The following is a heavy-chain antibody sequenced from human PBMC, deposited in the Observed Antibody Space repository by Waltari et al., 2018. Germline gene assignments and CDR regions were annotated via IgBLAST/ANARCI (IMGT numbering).Heavy chain of an antibody. CDR2: INAGNGNT. V-gene: IGHV1-3*01. CDR1: GYTFTSYA. Sequence: QVQLVQSGAEVKKPGASVKVSCKASGYTFTSYAMHWVRQAPGQRLEWMGWINAGNGNTKYSQKFQGRVTITRDTSASTAYMELSSLRSEDTAVYYCARATTLPLYYYYGMDVWGQGTTVTVSS. J-gene: IGHJ6*02. CDR3: ARATTLPLYYYYGMDV. D-gene: IGHD1-1*01.